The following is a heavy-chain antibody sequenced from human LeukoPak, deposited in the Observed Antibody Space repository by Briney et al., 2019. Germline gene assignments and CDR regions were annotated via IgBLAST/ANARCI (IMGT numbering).Heavy chain of an antibody. CDR2: IYYSGST. CDR1: SGSISTSNYY. J-gene: IGHJ6*03. CDR3: ARGNYDFWSGYSTAYYYMDV. Sequence: SETLSLTCTVSSGSISTSNYYWGWIRQPPGKGLEWIGYIYYSGSTNYNPSLKSRVTISVDTSKNQFSLKLSSVTAADTAVYYCARGNYDFWSGYSTAYYYMDVWGKGTTVTVSS. D-gene: IGHD3-3*01. V-gene: IGHV4-61*05.